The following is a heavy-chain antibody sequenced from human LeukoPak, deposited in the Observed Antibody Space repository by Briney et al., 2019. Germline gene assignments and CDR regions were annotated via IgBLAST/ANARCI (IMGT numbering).Heavy chain of an antibody. CDR1: GFTVGSNS. CDR2: IYSGGST. CDR3: ARHYHSGTYYNFFDS. Sequence: PGGSLRLSCAASGFTVGSNSMSWVRQAPGKGLEWVSLIYSGGSTYYADSVKGRFTISRDSSKSTLYLQMNSLRAEDTAVYFCARHYHSGTYYNFFDSWGQGTLVTVSS. V-gene: IGHV3-66*04. J-gene: IGHJ4*02. D-gene: IGHD3-10*01.